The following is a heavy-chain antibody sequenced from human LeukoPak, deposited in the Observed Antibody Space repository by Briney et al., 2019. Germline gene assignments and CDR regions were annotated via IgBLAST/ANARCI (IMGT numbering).Heavy chain of an antibody. CDR2: IIPIFGTA. CDR1: GGTFSSYA. D-gene: IGHD3-22*01. CDR3: ARALYYYDSSGYHPYGMDV. V-gene: IGHV1-69*13. J-gene: IGHJ6*02. Sequence: SVTVSCKASGGTFSSYAISWVRQAPGQGLEWMGGIIPIFGTANYAQKFQGRVTITADESTSTAYMELSSLRSEDTAVYYCARALYYYDSSGYHPYGMDVWGQGTTVTVSS.